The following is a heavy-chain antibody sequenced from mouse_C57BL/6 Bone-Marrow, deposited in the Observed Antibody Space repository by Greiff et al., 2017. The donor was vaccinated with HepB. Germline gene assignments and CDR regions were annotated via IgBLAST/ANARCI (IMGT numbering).Heavy chain of an antibody. CDR2: IHPNSGST. CDR1: GYTFTSYW. Sequence: QVQLQQPGAELVKPGASVKLSCKASGYTFTSYWMHWVKQRPGQGLEWIGMIHPNSGSTNYNEKFKSKATLTVDKSSSTAYMQLSSLTSEDSAVYYCARYPPFGYAMDYWGQGTSVTVSS. J-gene: IGHJ4*01. V-gene: IGHV1-64*01. D-gene: IGHD3-1*01. CDR3: ARYPPFGYAMDY.